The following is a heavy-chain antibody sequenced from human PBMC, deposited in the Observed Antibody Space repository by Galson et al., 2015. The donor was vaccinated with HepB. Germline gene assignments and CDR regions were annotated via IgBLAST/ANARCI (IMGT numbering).Heavy chain of an antibody. CDR3: ARALGGPYYYDTSGVGWFDP. D-gene: IGHD3-22*01. CDR1: GGTFSSYT. V-gene: IGHV1-69*02. Sequence: SVKVSCKASGGTFSSYTISWVRQAPGQGLEWMGRIIPILGIANYAQKFQGRVTITADKSTSTAYMELSSLRSEDTAVYYCARALGGPYYYDTSGVGWFDPWGQGTLVTVSS. J-gene: IGHJ5*02. CDR2: IIPILGIA.